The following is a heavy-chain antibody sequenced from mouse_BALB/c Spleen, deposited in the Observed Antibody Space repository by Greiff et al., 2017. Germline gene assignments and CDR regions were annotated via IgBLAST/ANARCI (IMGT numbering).Heavy chain of an antibody. CDR1: GYSFTDYN. CDR3: ASYYGYYYAMDD. CDR2: IDPYNGGT. V-gene: IGHV1S135*01. Sequence: VQLKQSGPELVKPGASAKVSCKASGYSFTDYNMYWVKQSHGKSLEWIGYIDPYNGGTSYNQKFKGKATLTVDKSSSTAYMQLSSLTSEDSAVYYCASYYGYYYAMDDWGQGTSVTVSS. D-gene: IGHD1-2*01. J-gene: IGHJ4*01.